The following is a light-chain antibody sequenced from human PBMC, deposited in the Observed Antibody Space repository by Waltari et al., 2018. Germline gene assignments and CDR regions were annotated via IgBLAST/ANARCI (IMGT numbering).Light chain of an antibody. CDR2: QAT. CDR1: KLGEKY. J-gene: IGLJ2*01. V-gene: IGLV3-1*01. Sequence: SYELTQSPSVSVSPGQSATITCSGDKLGEKYVCWYQQKPGQSPVLVIYQATTRPSGIPARFFASNTLTTASLTISGSQPKYEADFYCQAGDGTPVVFGARTKLTFL. CDR3: QAGDGTPVV.